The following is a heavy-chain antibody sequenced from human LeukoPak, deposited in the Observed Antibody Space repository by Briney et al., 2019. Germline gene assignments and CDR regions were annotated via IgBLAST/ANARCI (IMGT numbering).Heavy chain of an antibody. CDR2: IFHNGIT. J-gene: IGHJ4*02. D-gene: IGHD2-2*01. CDR3: ARRISTRQGETCTRTSCYFDY. Sequence: TTSETLSLTCAVSGFSISSGYFWAWIRQSPGKGLEWIGSIFHNGITYYNPSLKSRITISVDTSKNQFSLRLSSVTAADTAVYYCARRISTRQGETCTRTSCYFDYWGQGTLVTVSS. CDR1: GFSISSGYF. V-gene: IGHV4-38-2*01.